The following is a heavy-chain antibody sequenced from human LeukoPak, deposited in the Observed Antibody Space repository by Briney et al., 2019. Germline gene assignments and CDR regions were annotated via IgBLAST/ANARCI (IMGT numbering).Heavy chain of an antibody. CDR1: DDSIRSSAYY. D-gene: IGHD3-10*01. CDR2: IYYSGST. J-gene: IGHJ3*02. CDR3: ASEPYGSGSFLGAFDI. V-gene: IGHV4-39*01. Sequence: PSDTLSLTCAVSDDSIRSSAYYWGWIRQPPGKGLEWIGSIYYSGSTYYNPSLKSRVTISIDTSKNQFSLKLSSVTAADTAVYYCASEPYGSGSFLGAFDIWGQGTMVTVSS.